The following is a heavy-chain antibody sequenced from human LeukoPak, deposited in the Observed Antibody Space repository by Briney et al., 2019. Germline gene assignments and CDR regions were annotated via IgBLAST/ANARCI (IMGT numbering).Heavy chain of an antibody. CDR2: ISAYNGNT. Sequence: GASVKVSCKASGGTFSSYAISWVRQAPGQGLEWMGWISAYNGNTNYAQKLQGRVTMTTDTSRSTAYMELRSLRSDDTAVYYCARDQQDIVVVPAAITTNWFDPWGQGTLVTVSS. D-gene: IGHD2-2*02. CDR1: GGTFSSYA. CDR3: ARDQQDIVVVPAAITTNWFDP. V-gene: IGHV1-18*01. J-gene: IGHJ5*02.